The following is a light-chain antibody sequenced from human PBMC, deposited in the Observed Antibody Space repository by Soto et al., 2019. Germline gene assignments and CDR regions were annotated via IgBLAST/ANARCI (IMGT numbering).Light chain of an antibody. CDR2: GAS. V-gene: IGKV3-20*01. CDR1: QSISSSY. CDR3: NQYSSTFWT. Sequence: EIVLPQSPGTLSLSPGERPTLSCRASQSISSSYLAWYQQKPGQAPRLLVYGASSRATGIPDRFSGSGSGTDFTLTISRLEPEDFALYYCNQYSSTFWTLGQGTKVEIK. J-gene: IGKJ1*01.